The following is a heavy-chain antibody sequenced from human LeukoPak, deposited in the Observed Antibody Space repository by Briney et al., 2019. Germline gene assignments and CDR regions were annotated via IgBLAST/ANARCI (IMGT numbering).Heavy chain of an antibody. Sequence: GGSLRLSCAASGFTFSSYEMNWVRQAPGKGLEWVSYISSSRRTISYADPVKGRFTISRDNAKNSLYLQMNSLRAEDTAVYYCARSSSRYCSGGSCYSGVLGYFDYWGQGTLVTVSS. V-gene: IGHV3-48*01. CDR2: ISSSRRTI. J-gene: IGHJ4*02. CDR1: GFTFSSYE. D-gene: IGHD2-15*01. CDR3: ARSSSRYCSGGSCYSGVLGYFDY.